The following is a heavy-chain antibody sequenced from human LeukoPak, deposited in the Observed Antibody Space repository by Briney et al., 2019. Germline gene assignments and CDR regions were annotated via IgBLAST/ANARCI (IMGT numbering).Heavy chain of an antibody. CDR2: IKEDGSIQ. V-gene: IGHV3-7*01. D-gene: IGHD3-3*01. J-gene: IGHJ4*02. CDR3: ARDVWTGVAVSDY. Sequence: GGSLRLSCVASGFTFSSYWMTWVRQAAGKGLEWVANIKEDGSIQYYLDSVGGRFTTPRDNAKTSLYLQLNSLRADDTAVYYCARDVWTGVAVSDYWGQGTLVTVSS. CDR1: GFTFSSYW.